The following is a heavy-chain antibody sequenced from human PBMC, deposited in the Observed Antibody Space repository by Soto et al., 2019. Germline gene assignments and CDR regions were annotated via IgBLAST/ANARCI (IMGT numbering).Heavy chain of an antibody. D-gene: IGHD3-22*01. CDR2: ISRSGSTI. CDR1: GFTFSDYE. V-gene: IGHV3-48*03. Sequence: PGGSLRLSCAASGFTFSDYEMNWVRQAPGKGLEWVSYISRSGSTIYYADSVKGRFTISRDNSKNTLYLQMNSLRAEDTAVYYCARAGVIVVVSSRGYFDYWGQGTLVTVSS. J-gene: IGHJ4*02. CDR3: ARAGVIVVVSSRGYFDY.